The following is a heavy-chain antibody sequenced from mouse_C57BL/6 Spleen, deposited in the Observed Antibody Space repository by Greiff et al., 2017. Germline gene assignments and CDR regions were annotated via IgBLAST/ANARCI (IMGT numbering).Heavy chain of an antibody. J-gene: IGHJ4*01. CDR1: GFTFTDYY. V-gene: IGHV7-3*01. Sequence: EVQLVESGGGLVQPGGSLSLSCAASGFTFTDYYMSWVRQPPGKALEWLGFIRNKSNGYTTEYSASVKGRFTISRDNSQSILYLQMNALRAEESATCYCARRRGVYAMDYWGQGTSVTVSS. CDR2: IRNKSNGYTT. CDR3: ARRRGVYAMDY.